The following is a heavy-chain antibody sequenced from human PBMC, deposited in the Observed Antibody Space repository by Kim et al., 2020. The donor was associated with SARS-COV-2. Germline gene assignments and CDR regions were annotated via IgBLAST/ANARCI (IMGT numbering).Heavy chain of an antibody. CDR2: ISSSGSTI. D-gene: IGHD6-6*01. CDR1: GFTFSDYS. V-gene: IGHV3-11*01. Sequence: GGSLRLSCAASGFTFSDYSMSWIRQAPGKGLEWVSYISSSGSTIYYADSVKGRFTISRDNAKNSLYLQMNSLRAEDTAVYYCARSRMAARALLDYWGQGTLVTVSS. CDR3: ARSRMAARALLDY. J-gene: IGHJ4*02.